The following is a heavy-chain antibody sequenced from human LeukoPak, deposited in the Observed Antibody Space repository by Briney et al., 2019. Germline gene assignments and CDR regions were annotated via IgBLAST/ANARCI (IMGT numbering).Heavy chain of an antibody. CDR1: GGSFSGYY. CDR3: ARGTTTYDFWSGYYGSGSTFDY. J-gene: IGHJ4*02. CDR2: INHSGST. V-gene: IGHV4-34*01. D-gene: IGHD3-3*01. Sequence: PSETLSLTCAVYGGSFSGYYWSWIRQPPGKGLEWIGEINHSGSTNYNPSLKSRVTISVDTSKNQFSLKLSSVTAADTAVYYCARGTTTYDFWSGYYGSGSTFDYWGQGTLVTVSS.